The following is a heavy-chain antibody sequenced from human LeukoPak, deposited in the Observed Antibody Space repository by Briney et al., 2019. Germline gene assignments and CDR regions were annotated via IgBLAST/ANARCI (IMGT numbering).Heavy chain of an antibody. V-gene: IGHV1-18*01. CDR3: ARDYDILTGSPGDFDY. CDR2: ISAYNGNT. D-gene: IGHD3-9*01. Sequence: ASVKVSCKASGYTFTSYGISWVRQAPGQGLEWMGWISAYNGNTNYAQKLQGRVTMTTDTSTSTAYMELRSLRSDDTAAYYCARDYDILTGSPGDFDYWGQGTLVTVSS. J-gene: IGHJ4*02. CDR1: GYTFTSYG.